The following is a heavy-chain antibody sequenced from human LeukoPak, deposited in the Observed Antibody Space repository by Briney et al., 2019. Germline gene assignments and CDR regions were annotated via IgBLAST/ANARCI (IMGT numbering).Heavy chain of an antibody. Sequence: GGSLRLSCAASGFTFSVAAMTWVRQAPGKGLEWVSSISSSSSYIYYADSVKGRFTISRDNAKNSLYLQMNSLRAEDTAVYYCASLPTLYSGSSYGMDVWGQGTTVTVSS. CDR2: ISSSSSYI. D-gene: IGHD1-26*01. CDR1: GFTFSVAA. J-gene: IGHJ6*02. V-gene: IGHV3-21*01. CDR3: ASLPTLYSGSSYGMDV.